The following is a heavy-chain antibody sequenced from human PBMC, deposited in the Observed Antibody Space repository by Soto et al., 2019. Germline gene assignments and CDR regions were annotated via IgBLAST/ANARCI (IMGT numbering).Heavy chain of an antibody. CDR2: IRSKAYGGTT. V-gene: IGHV3-49*04. J-gene: IGHJ4*02. Sequence: PGGSLRLSCAASGFTFGDYAMSWVRQAPGKGLEWVGFIRSKAYGGTTEYAASVKGRFTISRDDSKSIAYLQMNSLKTEDTAVYYCTRDREGIAAAETDYWGQGTLVTVSS. CDR3: TRDREGIAAAETDY. CDR1: GFTFGDYA. D-gene: IGHD6-13*01.